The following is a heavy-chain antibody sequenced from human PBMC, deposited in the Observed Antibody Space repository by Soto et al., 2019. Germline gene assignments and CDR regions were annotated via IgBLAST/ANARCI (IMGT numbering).Heavy chain of an antibody. V-gene: IGHV3-33*01. CDR2: IWYDGSNK. Sequence: QVQLVESGGGVVQPGRSLRLSCAASGFSFSDYGMHWVRQAPGKGLEWVALIWYDGSNKYYEDSVKGRFTISRDNSKNTLFLQMNSLRVEDTAVYYCARGSHNWNSREFYSYYNLDVWGQGTTVTVSS. CDR1: GFSFSDYG. CDR3: ARGSHNWNSREFYSYYNLDV. J-gene: IGHJ6*03. D-gene: IGHD1-20*01.